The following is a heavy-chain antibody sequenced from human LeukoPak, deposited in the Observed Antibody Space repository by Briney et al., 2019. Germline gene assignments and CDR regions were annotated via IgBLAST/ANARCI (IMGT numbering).Heavy chain of an antibody. CDR3: AREPYYYDSSGSPKGSAFDI. CDR2: ISYDGSNK. CDR1: GFTFSSYA. D-gene: IGHD3-22*01. Sequence: GGSLRLSGAGSGFTFSSYAMHWVRQAPGKGLEGVVVISYDGSNKYYADSVKGRFTISRDNSKNTLYLQMNSLRAEDTAVYYCAREPYYYDSSGSPKGSAFDIWGQGTMVTVSS. V-gene: IGHV3-30-3*01. J-gene: IGHJ3*02.